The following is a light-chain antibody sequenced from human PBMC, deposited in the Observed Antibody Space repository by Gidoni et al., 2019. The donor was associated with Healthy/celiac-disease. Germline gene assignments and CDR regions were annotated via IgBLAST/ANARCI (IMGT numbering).Light chain of an antibody. V-gene: IGKV1-33*01. CDR3: QQYDNIPLT. CDR1: QDISNY. CDR2: DAS. Sequence: DIQMTPSPSSLSASVGDRVTITCQASQDISNYLNWYQQKPGKAPKLLIYDASNLETGVPSRFSGSGSGTDFNFTISSLQAEDMATYYCQQYDNIPLTFGGGTKVEIK. J-gene: IGKJ4*01.